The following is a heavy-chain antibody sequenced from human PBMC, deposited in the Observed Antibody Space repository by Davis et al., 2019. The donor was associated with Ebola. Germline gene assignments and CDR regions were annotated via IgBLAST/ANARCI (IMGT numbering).Heavy chain of an antibody. J-gene: IGHJ6*02. CDR3: ARAPCTSCYLYGMDV. D-gene: IGHD2-2*01. CDR1: GFTFSSYA. Sequence: GGSLRLSCAASGFTFSSYAMHWVRQAPGKGLEWVAVISYDGSNKYYADSVKGRFTISRDNSKNTLYLQMNSLRAEDTAVYYCARAPCTSCYLYGMDVWGQGTTVTVSS. CDR2: ISYDGSNK. V-gene: IGHV3-30*04.